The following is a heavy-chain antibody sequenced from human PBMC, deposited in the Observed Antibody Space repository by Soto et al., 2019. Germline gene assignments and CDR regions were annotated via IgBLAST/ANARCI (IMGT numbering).Heavy chain of an antibody. J-gene: IGHJ4*02. Sequence: LRLSCAASGFTFSNAWMNWVRQAPGKGLEWVGRIKSKTDGGTTDYAAPVKGRFTISRDDSKNTLYLQMNSLKTEDTAVYYCTPYAWSYVWGSYRYQADYWGQGTLVTVSS. CDR2: IKSKTDGGTT. D-gene: IGHD3-16*02. CDR1: GFTFSNAW. CDR3: TPYAWSYVWGSYRYQADY. V-gene: IGHV3-15*07.